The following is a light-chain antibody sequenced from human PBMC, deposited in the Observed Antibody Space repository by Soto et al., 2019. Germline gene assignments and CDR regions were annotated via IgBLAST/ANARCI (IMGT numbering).Light chain of an antibody. CDR2: AAS. Sequence: IQLTQSPSSLSASVGDRVTITCRASQGIDNFLAWYQQKPGKAPKLLIYAASTLQSGVPSRFSGRGSGTDFTLTISRLEPEDFAMYYCQQYGYLVTFGGGTKVEIK. CDR3: QQYGYLVT. V-gene: IGKV1-9*01. CDR1: QGIDNF. J-gene: IGKJ4*01.